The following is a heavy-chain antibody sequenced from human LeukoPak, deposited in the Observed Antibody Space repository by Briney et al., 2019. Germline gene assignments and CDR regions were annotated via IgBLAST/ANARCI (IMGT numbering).Heavy chain of an antibody. Sequence: GGSLRLSCAASGFTFSSYGMHWVRQAPGKGLEWVGFIRYDGSNKYYADSVKGRFTISRDNSKNTLYLQMNSLRAEDTAVYYCAKDSPYDSSSAYYYGMDVWGQGTTVTVSS. CDR3: AKDSPYDSSSAYYYGMDV. V-gene: IGHV3-30*02. CDR1: GFTFSSYG. D-gene: IGHD3-22*01. CDR2: IRYDGSNK. J-gene: IGHJ6*02.